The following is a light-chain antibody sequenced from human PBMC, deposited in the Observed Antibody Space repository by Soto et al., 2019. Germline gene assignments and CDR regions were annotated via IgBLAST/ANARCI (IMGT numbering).Light chain of an antibody. CDR1: QSISSW. Sequence: DIQMTQSPSTLSASVGDRVTITCRASQSISSWLAWYQQKPGKAPKLLIYDASSLESGVPSRFSGSESGTEFTLTISSLQPEDFATYNCQQYNSNYTLGQGPSWRSN. CDR3: QQYNSNYT. J-gene: IGKJ2*01. V-gene: IGKV1-5*01. CDR2: DAS.